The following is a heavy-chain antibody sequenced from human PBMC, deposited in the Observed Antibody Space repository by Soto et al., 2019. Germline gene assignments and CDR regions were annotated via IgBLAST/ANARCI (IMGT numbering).Heavy chain of an antibody. CDR3: ALGSWSGETFDI. CDR1: GGTFNVYT. CDR2: IIPMLAIT. D-gene: IGHD6-13*01. Sequence: QVQLVQSGAEVKKPGSSVKVSCKASGGTFNVYTIIWVRQAPGQGLEWMGRIIPMLAITNYAQRFQDRVTLTADTSTTTAYMELSSLTSEDTAVYYCALGSWSGETFDIWGQGTLVTVSS. J-gene: IGHJ3*02. V-gene: IGHV1-69*02.